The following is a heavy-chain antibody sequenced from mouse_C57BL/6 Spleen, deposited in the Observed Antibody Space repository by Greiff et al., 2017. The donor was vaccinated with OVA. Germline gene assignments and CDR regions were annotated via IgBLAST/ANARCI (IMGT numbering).Heavy chain of an antibody. Sequence: QVQLQQPGAELVKPGASVKLSCKASGYTFTSYWMHWVQQRPGRGLEWIGRIDPTSGGTKYNEKFKSKATLTVDKPSSTAYMQLSSLTSEDSAVYYCARGGYYGSIWYFDVWGTGTTVTVSS. J-gene: IGHJ1*03. V-gene: IGHV1-72*01. CDR3: ARGGYYGSIWYFDV. D-gene: IGHD1-1*01. CDR2: IDPTSGGT. CDR1: GYTFTSYW.